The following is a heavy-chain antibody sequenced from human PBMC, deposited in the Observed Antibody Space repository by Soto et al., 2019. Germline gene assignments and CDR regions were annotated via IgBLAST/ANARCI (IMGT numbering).Heavy chain of an antibody. CDR2: LYGGDNP. J-gene: IGHJ6*02. Sequence: GGSLRLSCAASGLTVSSNYMNWVRQAPGKGLEWVSALYGGDNPEYADSVKGCFTISRDNSRNTLYLQMNSLRPEDTALYYCAKARLWGGDGYNSYYYNAMDVWGQGTTVTVSS. CDR3: AKARLWGGDGYNSYYYNAMDV. V-gene: IGHV3-53*05. D-gene: IGHD3-16*01. CDR1: GLTVSSNY.